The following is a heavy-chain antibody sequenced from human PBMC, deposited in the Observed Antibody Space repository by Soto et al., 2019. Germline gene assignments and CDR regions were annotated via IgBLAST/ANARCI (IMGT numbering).Heavy chain of an antibody. CDR2: IYWNDDK. V-gene: IGHV2-5*01. D-gene: IGHD2-15*01. CDR3: AHRLRYCSGGSCSNPNYYFDY. Sequence: SGPTLVNPTQTLTLTCTFSGFSLSTSGVGVGWIRQPPGKALEWLALIYWNDDKRHSPSLKSRLTITKDTSKNQVVLTMTNMDPVDTATYYCAHRLRYCSGGSCSNPNYYFDYWGQGTLVTVSS. CDR1: GFSLSTSGVG. J-gene: IGHJ4*02.